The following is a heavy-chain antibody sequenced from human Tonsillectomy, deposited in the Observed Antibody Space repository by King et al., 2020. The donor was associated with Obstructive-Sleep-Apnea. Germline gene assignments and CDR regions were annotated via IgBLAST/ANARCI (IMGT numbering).Heavy chain of an antibody. J-gene: IGHJ4*02. CDR3: ARDSSGWYDYDY. CDR2: IHTSGNT. CDR1: GGSISSYY. V-gene: IGHV4-59*01. Sequence: QLQESGPGLVKPSETLSLTCTVSGGSISSYYWSWIRQPQGKGLEWIGYIHTSGNTNYNPSLKSRVTMSVDTSKSHFSLKLSSVTAADTAVYYCARDSSGWYDYDYWGQGTLVTVSS. D-gene: IGHD6-19*01.